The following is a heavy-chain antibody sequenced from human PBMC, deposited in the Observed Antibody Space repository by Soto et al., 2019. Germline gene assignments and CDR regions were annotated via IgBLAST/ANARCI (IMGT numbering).Heavy chain of an antibody. CDR1: GGTFSNYA. J-gene: IGHJ4*02. V-gene: IGHV1-69*13. CDR2: IILPFGTA. CDR3: AKTPVEIYDSSGYSFDH. Sequence: GASVKVSCKASGGTFSNYAISWVRQAPGQGLEWMGGIILPFGTANYAQKFQGRVTITADESMTTAYMELSGLRSEDSATYYCAKTPVEIYDSSGYSFDHWGQGTMVTVSS. D-gene: IGHD3-22*01.